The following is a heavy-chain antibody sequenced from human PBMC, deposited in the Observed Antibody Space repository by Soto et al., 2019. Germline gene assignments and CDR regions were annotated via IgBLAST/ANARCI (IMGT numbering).Heavy chain of an antibody. CDR1: GFTFSSYA. V-gene: IGHV3-23*01. D-gene: IGHD4-4*01. CDR3: ASIGPNDYSNYRVGWVDY. Sequence: EVQLLESGGGLVQPGGSLRLSCAASGFTFSSYAMSWDRQAPGKGLEWVSAISGSGGSTYYADSVKGRFTISRDNSKNTLYLQMNSLRAEDTAVYYCASIGPNDYSNYRVGWVDYWGQGTLVTVSS. CDR2: ISGSGGST. J-gene: IGHJ4*02.